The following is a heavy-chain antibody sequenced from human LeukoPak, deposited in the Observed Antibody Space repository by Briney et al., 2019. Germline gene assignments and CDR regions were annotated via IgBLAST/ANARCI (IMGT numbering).Heavy chain of an antibody. J-gene: IGHJ6*02. D-gene: IGHD3-22*01. CDR3: ARVPGYYDSSGYPLTYYYYGMGV. CDR2: ISSSSSYI. CDR1: GFTFSSYS. V-gene: IGHV3-21*01. Sequence: GGSLRLSCAASGFTFSSYSMNWVRQAPGKGLEWVSSISSSSSYIYYADSVKGRFTISRDNAKNSLYLQMNSLRAEDTAVYYCARVPGYYDSSGYPLTYYYYGMGVWGQGTTVTVSS.